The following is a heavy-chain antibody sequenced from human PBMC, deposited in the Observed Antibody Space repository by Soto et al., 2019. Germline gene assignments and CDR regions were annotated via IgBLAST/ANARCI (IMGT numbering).Heavy chain of an antibody. CDR3: AASCVACGGFNYYGMDV. CDR2: IYYSGST. CDR1: GGSISSGGYY. D-gene: IGHD5-12*01. V-gene: IGHV4-31*03. Sequence: QVQLQESGPGLVKPSQTLSLTCTVSGGSISSGGYYWSWIRQHPGKGLEWIGYIYYSGSTYYNPSLKSRVTISVDXSXNXLSLKLSSVTAADTAVYYCAASCVACGGFNYYGMDVWGQGTTVTVSS. J-gene: IGHJ6*02.